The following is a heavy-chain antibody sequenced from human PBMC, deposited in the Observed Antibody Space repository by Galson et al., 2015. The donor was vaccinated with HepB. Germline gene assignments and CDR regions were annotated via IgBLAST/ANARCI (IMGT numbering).Heavy chain of an antibody. V-gene: IGHV1-18*04. J-gene: IGHJ4*02. Sequence: SVKVSCKASGYTFTSYGISWVRQAPEQGLEWMGWISAYNGNTNYAQKLQGRVTMTTDTSTSTAYMELRSLRSDDTAVYYCARSIRGYGLFYRAPDYWGQGTLVTVSS. CDR2: ISAYNGNT. D-gene: IGHD5-12*01. CDR3: ARSIRGYGLFYRAPDY. CDR1: GYTFTSYG.